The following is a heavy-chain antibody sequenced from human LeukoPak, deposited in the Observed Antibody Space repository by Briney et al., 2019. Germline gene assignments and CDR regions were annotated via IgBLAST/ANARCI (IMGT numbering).Heavy chain of an antibody. CDR1: GGSFSGYY. CDR3: ARDLGDYYGSGSLDY. J-gene: IGHJ4*02. V-gene: IGHV4-34*01. D-gene: IGHD3-10*01. CDR2: INHSGST. Sequence: SETLSLTCAVYGGSFSGYYWSWIRQPPGKGLEWIGEINHSGSTNYNPSLKSRVTISVDTSKNQFSLKLSSVTAADTAVYYCARDLGDYYGSGSLDYWGQGTLVTVSS.